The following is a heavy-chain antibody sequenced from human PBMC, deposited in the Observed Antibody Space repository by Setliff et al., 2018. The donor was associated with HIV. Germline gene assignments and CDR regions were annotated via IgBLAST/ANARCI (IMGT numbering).Heavy chain of an antibody. CDR2: IIPIFDTG. Sequence: GASVKVSCKTSGDSFSSLGFTWVRQAPGQGLELMGKIIPIFDTGNTAQKFQGRVTITADESTSTIYLELSSLRSEDTAIYYCARDTGKWLHPTPLGYWGQGTLVTVS. J-gene: IGHJ4*02. V-gene: IGHV1-69*13. CDR1: GDSFSSLG. CDR3: ARDTGKWLHPTPLGY. D-gene: IGHD6-19*01.